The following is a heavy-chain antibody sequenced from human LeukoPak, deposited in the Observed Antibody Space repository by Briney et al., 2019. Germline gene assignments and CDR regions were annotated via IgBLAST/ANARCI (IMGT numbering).Heavy chain of an antibody. CDR1: GGSISSYY. J-gene: IGHJ5*02. Sequence: SETLSLTCTVSGGSISSYYWSWIRQPPGKGLGWIGYIYYSGSTNYNPSLKSRVTISVDTSKNQLSLKLSSVTAADTAVYYCARGSRTYYDILTGYRNWFDPWGQGTLVTVSS. V-gene: IGHV4-59*01. D-gene: IGHD3-9*01. CDR3: ARGSRTYYDILTGYRNWFDP. CDR2: IYYSGST.